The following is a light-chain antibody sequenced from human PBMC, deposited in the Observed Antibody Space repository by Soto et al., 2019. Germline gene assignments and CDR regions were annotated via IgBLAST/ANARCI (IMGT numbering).Light chain of an antibody. CDR1: QSVSRY. V-gene: IGKV3-11*01. CDR3: HQRSNWPST. CDR2: DAS. J-gene: IGKJ4*01. Sequence: EIVLTQAPATLSLSPGERATLSCRASQSVSRYLAWYQQKPGQAPRLLIYDASNRATDIPARFSGSGSGTAFTLTITRVEPEEFAVYYCHQRSNWPSTFGGGTKVEIK.